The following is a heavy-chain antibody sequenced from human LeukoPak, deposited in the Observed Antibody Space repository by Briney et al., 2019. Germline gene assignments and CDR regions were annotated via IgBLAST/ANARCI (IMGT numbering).Heavy chain of an antibody. Sequence: SGTLSLTCAVSGGSISSSNWWSWVRQPPGKGLEWIGEIYHSGSTNYNPSLKSRVTISLEMSKQQFSLNLTSVTAADTAIYYCASNTGTVFDYWGQGALVTVSS. CDR1: GGSISSSNW. CDR2: IYHSGST. V-gene: IGHV4-4*02. J-gene: IGHJ4*02. D-gene: IGHD7-27*01. CDR3: ASNTGTVFDY.